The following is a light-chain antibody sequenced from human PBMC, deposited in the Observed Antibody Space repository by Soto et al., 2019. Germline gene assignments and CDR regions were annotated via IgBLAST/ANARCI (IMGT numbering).Light chain of an antibody. J-gene: IGKJ3*01. CDR3: KQSFSIPFT. V-gene: IGKV1-39*01. Sequence: DIQITQSPSSLSATVGDRVTITFGSSQTIGKYLNWYQQQPGKVPKLLIYDASYLQSGVPSRFSGSESGTDFTLNISDLRTEDFATYSCKQSFSIPFTFGTGTKVDIK. CDR2: DAS. CDR1: QTIGKY.